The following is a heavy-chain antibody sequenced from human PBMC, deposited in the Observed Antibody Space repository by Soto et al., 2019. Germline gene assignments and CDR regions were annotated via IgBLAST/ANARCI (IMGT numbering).Heavy chain of an antibody. J-gene: IGHJ4*02. CDR2: ISGSGGST. D-gene: IGHD3-9*01. CDR3: AKTPTYYDILTGYQTVYYFDY. Sequence: GSLRLSCAASGFTFSNYAMSWVRQAPGKGLEWVSAISGSGGSTYYADSVKGRFTISRDNSKNTLYLQMNSLRAEDTAVYYCAKTPTYYDILTGYQTVYYFDYWGQGTLVTVSS. CDR1: GFTFSNYA. V-gene: IGHV3-23*01.